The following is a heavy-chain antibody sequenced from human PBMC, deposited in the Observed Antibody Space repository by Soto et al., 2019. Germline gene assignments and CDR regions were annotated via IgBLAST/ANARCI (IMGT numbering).Heavy chain of an antibody. CDR1: GYTFTSYD. J-gene: IGHJ2*01. CDR2: MNPNSGNT. D-gene: IGHD4-17*01. Sequence: GASVKVSCKVSGYTFTSYDINWVRQATGQGLEWMGWMNPNSGNTGSAQRFQGRLAMTRNTSINTAYMELTSLTSEDAAVYFCARVHTVTTYFDVWGRGTLVTVSS. V-gene: IGHV1-8*01. CDR3: ARVHTVTTYFDV.